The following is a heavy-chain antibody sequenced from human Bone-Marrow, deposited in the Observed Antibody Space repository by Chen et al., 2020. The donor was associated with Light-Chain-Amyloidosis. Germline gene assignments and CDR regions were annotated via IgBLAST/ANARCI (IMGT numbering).Heavy chain of an antibody. CDR3: ARATATYYDFWSGYYSFDY. CDR2: IYYSGST. V-gene: IGHV4-39*07. D-gene: IGHD3-3*01. Sequence: QLQLQESGPGLVKPSETLSLTCTVSGGSISSSSYYWGWIRQPPGKGLEWIGSIYYSGSTYYNPSLKSRVTISVDTSKNQLSLKLSSVTAADTAVYYCARATATYYDFWSGYYSFDYWGQGTLVTVSS. J-gene: IGHJ4*02. CDR1: GGSISSSSYY.